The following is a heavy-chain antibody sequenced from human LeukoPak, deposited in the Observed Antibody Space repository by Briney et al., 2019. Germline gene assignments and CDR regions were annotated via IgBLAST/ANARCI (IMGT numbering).Heavy chain of an antibody. CDR2: IWYDGSNK. Sequence: GGSLRLSCAASGFTFSSYGMHWVRQAPGKGLEWVAVIWYDGSNKYYADSVKGRFTISRDNAKNTLFLEMSGLRADDTAVYYCARSYNYRFDYWGQGTLVVVSS. CDR1: GFTFSSYG. D-gene: IGHD3-22*01. V-gene: IGHV3-33*01. CDR3: ARSYNYRFDY. J-gene: IGHJ4*02.